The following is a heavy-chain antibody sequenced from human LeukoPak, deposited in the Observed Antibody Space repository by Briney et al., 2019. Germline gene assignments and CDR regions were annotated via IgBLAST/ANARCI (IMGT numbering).Heavy chain of an antibody. CDR1: GYTFTSYD. V-gene: IGHV1-8*03. CDR3: ARVSAYYDFWSGPADY. D-gene: IGHD3-3*01. Sequence: ASVKVSCKASGYTFTSYDINWERQATGQGLEWMGWMNPNSGNTGYAQKFQGRVTITRNTSISTAYMELSSLRSEDTAVYYCARVSAYYDFWSGPADYWGQGTLVTVSS. J-gene: IGHJ4*02. CDR2: MNPNSGNT.